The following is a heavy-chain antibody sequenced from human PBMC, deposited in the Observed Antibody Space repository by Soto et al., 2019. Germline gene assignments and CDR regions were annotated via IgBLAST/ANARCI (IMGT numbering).Heavy chain of an antibody. CDR1: GFTFSNAW. CDR3: TTLESYYYDSSGYYSNDY. CDR2: IKSKTDGGTT. V-gene: IGHV3-15*07. Sequence: GGSLRLSCAASGFTFSNAWMNWVRQAPGKGLEWVGRIKSKTDGGTTHYAAPVKGRFTISRDDSKNTLYLQMNSLKTEDTAVYYCTTLESYYYDSSGYYSNDYWGQGTLVTVSS. J-gene: IGHJ4*02. D-gene: IGHD3-22*01.